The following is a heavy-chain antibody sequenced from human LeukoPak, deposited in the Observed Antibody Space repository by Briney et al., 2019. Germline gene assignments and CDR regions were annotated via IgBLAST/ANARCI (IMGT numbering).Heavy chain of an antibody. CDR3: ARHGGVVVSTLLDY. D-gene: IGHD3-22*01. Sequence: SEALSLTRTVSGGSIRSTTYYWGWIRQPPGKGLEWIGSIDYSGSTYYNPSLKSRVTISVDTSKNQFSLRLSSVTAAETAVYFCARHGGVVVSTLLDYWGQGTLVTVSS. V-gene: IGHV4-39*01. CDR2: IDYSGST. J-gene: IGHJ4*02. CDR1: GGSIRSTTYY.